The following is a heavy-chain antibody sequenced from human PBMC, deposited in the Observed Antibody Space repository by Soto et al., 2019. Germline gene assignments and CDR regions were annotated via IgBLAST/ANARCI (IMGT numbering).Heavy chain of an antibody. D-gene: IGHD3-10*01. CDR1: GFTFSNYW. V-gene: IGHV3-74*01. CDR2: INTDGSRT. Sequence: SLRLSCAASGFTFSNYWMHWVRQAPGKGLMWVSRINTDGSRTTYADSVQGRFAISRDNAKNTLYLQMNSLRAEDTAVYYRARVKSGSYDWFDPWGQGTLVTVS. CDR3: ARVKSGSYDWFDP. J-gene: IGHJ5*02.